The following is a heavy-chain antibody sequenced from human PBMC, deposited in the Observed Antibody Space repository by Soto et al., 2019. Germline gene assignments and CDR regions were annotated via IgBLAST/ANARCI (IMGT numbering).Heavy chain of an antibody. J-gene: IGHJ6*02. CDR1: GGSISSGGYY. V-gene: IGHV4-31*03. Sequence: QVQLQESGPGLVKPSQTLSLTCTVSGGSISSGGYYWSWIRQHPGKGLEWIGYIYYSGSTYYNPSLKRRVTISVDTSKNQFSLKLSSVTAADTAVYYCASDQLEPPIRGMDVWGQGTTVTVSS. CDR2: IYYSGST. D-gene: IGHD1-1*01. CDR3: ASDQLEPPIRGMDV.